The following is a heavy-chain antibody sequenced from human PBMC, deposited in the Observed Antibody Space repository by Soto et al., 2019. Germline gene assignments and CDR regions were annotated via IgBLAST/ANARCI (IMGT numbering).Heavy chain of an antibody. CDR2: VIPVFNTS. CDR1: GGAFGRYS. Sequence: QAQLEQSGPEVKRPGTSVKVSCKASGGAFGRYSVSWVRQAPGQGLEWIGGVIPVFNTSNYSLKFQGRVAISADESTSTVFMELRSLRSEDTALYYCARGDEMTAVTIFEYWGQGTLVTVSS. CDR3: ARGDEMTAVTIFEY. V-gene: IGHV1-69*01. J-gene: IGHJ4*02. D-gene: IGHD4-17*01.